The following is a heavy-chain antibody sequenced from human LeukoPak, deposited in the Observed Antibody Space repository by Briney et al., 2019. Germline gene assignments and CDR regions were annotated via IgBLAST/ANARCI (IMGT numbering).Heavy chain of an antibody. V-gene: IGHV4-34*01. D-gene: IGHD2-15*01. CDR2: INHSGST. CDR3: ALKGVVAATYSHAFDI. J-gene: IGHJ3*02. Sequence: SETLSLTCAVYGGSFSGYYWSWIRQPPGKGLEWIGEINHSGSTNYNPSLKSRVTISVDTSKNQFSLKLSSVTAADMAVYYCALKGVVAATYSHAFDIWGQGTMVTVSS. CDR1: GGSFSGYY.